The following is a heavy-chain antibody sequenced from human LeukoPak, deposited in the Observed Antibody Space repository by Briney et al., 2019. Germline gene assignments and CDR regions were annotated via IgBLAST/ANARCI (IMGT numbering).Heavy chain of an antibody. Sequence: SETLSLTCTVSGGSISSYYWSWIRQPAGKGLEWIGRIYTSGSTNYNPSLKSRVTMSLDTSKNQLSLKLSSVTAADTAVYYCAGYSSSWYWSDPWGQGTLVTVSS. J-gene: IGHJ5*02. V-gene: IGHV4-4*07. CDR2: IYTSGST. D-gene: IGHD6-13*01. CDR3: AGYSSSWYWSDP. CDR1: GGSISSYY.